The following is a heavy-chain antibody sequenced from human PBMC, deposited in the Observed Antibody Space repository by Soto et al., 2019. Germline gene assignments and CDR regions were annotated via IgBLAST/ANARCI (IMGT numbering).Heavy chain of an antibody. Sequence: QVQLVQSGAEVKKPGSSVKVSCKASGGTFSSYTISWVRQAPGQGLEWMGRIIPILGIANYAQKFQGRVTITADKSTSTAYMELSSLRSEDTAVYYCGRAHSGYDYGGPGGDAFDIWGQGTMVTVSS. CDR1: GGTFSSYT. V-gene: IGHV1-69*02. J-gene: IGHJ3*02. CDR3: GRAHSGYDYGGPGGDAFDI. CDR2: IIPILGIA. D-gene: IGHD5-12*01.